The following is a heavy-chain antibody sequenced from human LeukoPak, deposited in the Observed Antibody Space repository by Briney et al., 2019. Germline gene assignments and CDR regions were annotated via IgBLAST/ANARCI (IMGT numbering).Heavy chain of an antibody. J-gene: IGHJ3*02. Sequence: GGSLRLSCAASGFTFSSYWMSWVRQAPGKGLEWVANIKQDGSEKYYVDSVKGRFTISRDNAKNSLYLQMNSLRAEDTAVYYCARAEEFWVGEGGAFDIWGQGTMVTVSS. CDR1: GFTFSSYW. CDR3: ARAEEFWVGEGGAFDI. CDR2: IKQDGSEK. D-gene: IGHD3-10*01. V-gene: IGHV3-7*01.